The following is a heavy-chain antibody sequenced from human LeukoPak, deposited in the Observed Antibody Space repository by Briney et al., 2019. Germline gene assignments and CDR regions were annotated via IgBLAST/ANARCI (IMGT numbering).Heavy chain of an antibody. CDR3: ARPTNYGDYLDAFDI. CDR1: GGSISSSSYY. D-gene: IGHD4-17*01. V-gene: IGHV4-39*01. Sequence: SETLSLTCTVSGGSISSSSYYWGWIRQPPGKGLEGIGSIHYSGSTYYNPSLKSRVTISVDTSKNQFSLKLSSVTAADTAVYYCARPTNYGDYLDAFDIWGQGTMVTVSS. CDR2: IHYSGST. J-gene: IGHJ3*02.